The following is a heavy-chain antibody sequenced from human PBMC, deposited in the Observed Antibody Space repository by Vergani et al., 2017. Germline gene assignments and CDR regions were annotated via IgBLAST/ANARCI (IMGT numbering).Heavy chain of an antibody. Sequence: EVQLLESGGGLVQPGGSLRLSCAASGFTFSSYAMSWVRQAPGKGLEWVSAISGSGGSTYYADSVKGRFTISRDNSKTTLYLQMNSLRAEDTAVYYCAKDAYSNYRSLSNWFDPWGQGTLVTVSS. CDR2: ISGSGGST. CDR3: AKDAYSNYRSLSNWFDP. V-gene: IGHV3-23*01. J-gene: IGHJ5*02. D-gene: IGHD4-11*01. CDR1: GFTFSSYA.